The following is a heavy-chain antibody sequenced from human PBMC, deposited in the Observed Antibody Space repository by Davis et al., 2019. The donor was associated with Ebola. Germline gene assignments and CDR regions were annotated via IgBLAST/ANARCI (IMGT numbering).Heavy chain of an antibody. J-gene: IGHJ6*02. CDR2: NYYSGST. CDR1: GGSISSSSYY. CDR3: AREWVVPAAIQSYYDYYGMDV. V-gene: IGHV4-39*07. Sequence: SETLSLTCTVSGGSISSSSYYWGWLRQPPGKGLEWIGSNYYSGSTYYNPSLKSRATISVDTSKNQFSLKLSAVTAAATVVYYCAREWVVPAAIQSYYDYYGMDVWGQGTTVTVSS. D-gene: IGHD2-2*02.